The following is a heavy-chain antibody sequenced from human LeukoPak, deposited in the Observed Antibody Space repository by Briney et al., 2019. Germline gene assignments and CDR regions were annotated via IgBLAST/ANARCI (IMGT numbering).Heavy chain of an antibody. CDR2: IYYSGST. Sequence: SETLSLTCTVSGGPISSSSYYWGWIRQPPGKGLEWIGSIYYSGSTYYNPSLKSRVTISVDTSKNQFSLKLSSVTAADTAVYYCARHGASITIFGVVITEFDYWGQGTLVTVSS. V-gene: IGHV4-39*01. CDR3: ARHGASITIFGVVITEFDY. D-gene: IGHD3-3*01. J-gene: IGHJ4*02. CDR1: GGPISSSSYY.